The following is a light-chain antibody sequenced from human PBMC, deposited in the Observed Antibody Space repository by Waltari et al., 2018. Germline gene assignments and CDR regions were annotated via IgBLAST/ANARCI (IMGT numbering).Light chain of an antibody. J-gene: IGKJ1*01. CDR1: QGISKY. Sequence: IQLTQSPSSLSASVGDRVTITCRASQGISKYLAWYQQKPWKAPKLLIYAASTLQSGVPSRFSGIGSGTDFTLTISSLQPEDFATYYCQQLNSYQWTFGQGTKVEIK. CDR2: AAS. CDR3: QQLNSYQWT. V-gene: IGKV1-9*01.